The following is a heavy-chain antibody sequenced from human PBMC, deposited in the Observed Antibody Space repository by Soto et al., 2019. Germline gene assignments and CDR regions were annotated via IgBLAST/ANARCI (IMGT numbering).Heavy chain of an antibody. D-gene: IGHD1-26*01. CDR1: GGSFSGYI. J-gene: IGHJ4*02. Sequence: SETLSLTCDVYGGSFSGYIWTWIRQTPGKGLQWIGQINHSGSANYNPSLKSGVTISVHTSKSQFSLELSSVTAADTAVYYCARGLISGSHYSGGWYYFDSWGQGTQVTVSS. CDR3: ARGLISGSHYSGGWYYFDS. V-gene: IGHV4-34*01. CDR2: INHSGSA.